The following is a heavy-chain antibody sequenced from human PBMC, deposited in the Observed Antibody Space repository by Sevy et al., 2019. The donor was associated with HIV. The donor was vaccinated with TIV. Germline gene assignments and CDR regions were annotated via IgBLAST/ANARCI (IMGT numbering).Heavy chain of an antibody. D-gene: IGHD7-27*01. V-gene: IGHV4-38-2*01. Sequence: SETLSLTCVVSGYSISSYYLWEWFQPPPGKGLEWIGAIHYSGDTQYTPSVKSRVTVSADTSKIQFSLSLSFMTAADTAIYYCASHDWGREDYWGQGILVTVSS. CDR2: IHYSGDT. CDR1: GYSISSYYL. J-gene: IGHJ4*02. CDR3: ASHDWGREDY.